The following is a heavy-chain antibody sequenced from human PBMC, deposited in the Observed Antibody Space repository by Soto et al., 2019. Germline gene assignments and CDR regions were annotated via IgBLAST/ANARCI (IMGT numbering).Heavy chain of an antibody. CDR1: GGSVSSGSYY. J-gene: IGHJ4*02. Sequence: SETLSLTCTVSGGSVSSGSYYWSWIRQPPGKGLEWIGYIYCSGSTNYNPSLKSRVTISVDTSKNQFSLKLSSVTAANTAVYYCARANPVTTTFDYWGQGTLVTVSS. CDR3: ARANPVTTTFDY. CDR2: IYCSGST. D-gene: IGHD4-4*01. V-gene: IGHV4-61*01.